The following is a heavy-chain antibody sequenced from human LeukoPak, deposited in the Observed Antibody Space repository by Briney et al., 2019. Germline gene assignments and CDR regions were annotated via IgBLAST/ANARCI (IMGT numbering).Heavy chain of an antibody. CDR3: ARDFFGGVPSGPTSY. Sequence: GASVKVSCKASGYTFTGYNMHWVRQAPGQGLEWMGWINPNNGGTNYAQKFQGRVTMTSDTSISTAYMELGRLNSDDTAVYYCARDFFGGVPSGPTSYWGQGTLVTVSS. CDR1: GYTFTGYN. CDR2: INPNNGGT. J-gene: IGHJ4*02. V-gene: IGHV1-2*02. D-gene: IGHD3-3*01.